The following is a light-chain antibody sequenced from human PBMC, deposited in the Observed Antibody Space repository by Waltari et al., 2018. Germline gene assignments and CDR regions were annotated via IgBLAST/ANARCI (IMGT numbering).Light chain of an antibody. CDR1: NGINGY. Sequence: IQLTQSPSSLSASVGARVTITVRASNGINGYLAGYQQNTGKSPNLLIYAAFMLQSGVPSRFSGSGCGTYFTLTIGNLQHEDFATYNCQQLISDPFTFGPGTKVDI. V-gene: IGKV1-9*01. CDR3: QQLISDPFT. J-gene: IGKJ3*01. CDR2: AAF.